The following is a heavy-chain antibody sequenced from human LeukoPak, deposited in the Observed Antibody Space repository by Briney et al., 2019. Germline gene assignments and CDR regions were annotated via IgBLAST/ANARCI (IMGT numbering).Heavy chain of an antibody. J-gene: IGHJ4*02. CDR1: GGTFSSYA. D-gene: IGHD5-24*01. Sequence: SVKVSCKASGGTFSSYAISWVRQAPGQGLEWMGGIIPIFGTANYTQKFQGRVTITTDESTSTAYMELSSLRSEDTAVYYCTQRWLQSPIDYWGQGTLVTVSS. CDR2: IIPIFGTA. V-gene: IGHV1-69*05. CDR3: TQRWLQSPIDY.